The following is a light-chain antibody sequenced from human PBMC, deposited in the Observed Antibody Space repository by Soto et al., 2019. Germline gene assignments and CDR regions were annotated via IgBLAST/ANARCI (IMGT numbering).Light chain of an antibody. CDR3: SSFTTGSTYV. J-gene: IGLJ1*01. V-gene: IGLV2-14*01. CDR1: SSDVGANIF. Sequence: QSVLTQPASESGSPGQSIIISCTGTSSDVGANIFVSWYRQHPGKVPKLMIYTVSSRPSGVSQRFSGSKSGNTASLTISGLQAEDEADYYCSSFTTGSTYVFGTGTKVTVL. CDR2: TVS.